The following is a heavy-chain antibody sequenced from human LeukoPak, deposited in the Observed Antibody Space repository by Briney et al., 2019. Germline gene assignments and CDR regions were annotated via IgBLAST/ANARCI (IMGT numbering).Heavy chain of an antibody. Sequence: PSETLSLTCTVSGGSISSYYWSWIRQPPGKGLEWIGYIYYSGSTNYNPSLKSRVTISVDTSKNQFSLKLSSVTAADTAVYYCARARLYCSSTSCPFQHWGQGTLVTVSS. CDR1: GGSISSYY. CDR3: ARARLYCSSTSCPFQH. V-gene: IGHV4-59*12. CDR2: IYYSGST. J-gene: IGHJ1*01. D-gene: IGHD2-2*01.